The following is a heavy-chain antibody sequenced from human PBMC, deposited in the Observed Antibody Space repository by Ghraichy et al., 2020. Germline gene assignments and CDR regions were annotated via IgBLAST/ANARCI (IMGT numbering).Heavy chain of an antibody. CDR1: GFTVSSNY. CDR2: IYSGGST. J-gene: IGHJ4*02. D-gene: IGHD3-22*01. Sequence: GVSLRLSCAASGFTVSSNYMSWVRQAPGKGLEWVSVIYSGGSTYYADSVKGRFTISRDNSKNTLYLQMNSLRAEDTAVYYCARGRYYDSSGYVDYWGQGTLVTVSS. CDR3: ARGRYYDSSGYVDY. V-gene: IGHV3-66*01.